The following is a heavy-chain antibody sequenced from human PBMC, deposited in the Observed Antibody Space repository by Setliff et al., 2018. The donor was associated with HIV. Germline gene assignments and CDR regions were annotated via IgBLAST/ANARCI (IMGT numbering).Heavy chain of an antibody. Sequence: SETLSLTCTVYGASISNSNSYWGWIRQPPGKGLEWIGEINHSGTANYNPSLKSRVTMSLDRSKRQFSLKLTSLTAADTAVYYCARVGDFWRGYYYMDVWGKGTTVTVSS. CDR1: GASISNSNS. V-gene: IGHV4-39*07. CDR2: INHSGTA. D-gene: IGHD3-3*01. CDR3: ARVGDFWRGYYYMDV. J-gene: IGHJ6*03.